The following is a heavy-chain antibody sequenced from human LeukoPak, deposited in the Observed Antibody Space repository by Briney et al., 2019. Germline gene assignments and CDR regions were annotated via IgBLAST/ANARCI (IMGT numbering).Heavy chain of an antibody. Sequence: SETLSLTCTVSGGCISSYYWSWIRQPPGKGLEWIGYIYYSGSTNYNPSLKSRVTISVDTSKNQFSLKLSSVTAADTPVYYCARPRGVVDAFDIWGQGTMVTVSS. CDR1: GGCISSYY. J-gene: IGHJ3*02. V-gene: IGHV4-59*01. CDR2: IYYSGST. CDR3: ARPRGVVDAFDI. D-gene: IGHD3-3*01.